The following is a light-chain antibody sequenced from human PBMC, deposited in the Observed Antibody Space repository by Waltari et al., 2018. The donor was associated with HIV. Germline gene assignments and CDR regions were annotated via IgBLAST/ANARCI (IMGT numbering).Light chain of an antibody. CDR2: GAS. CDR3: QQYDSSPRT. J-gene: IGKJ1*01. V-gene: IGKV3-20*01. Sequence: EIVLTQSPGTLSLSPGERATITCRASQSVSSNYLAWYQQKPGQAPRVLIYGASSRAAGVPDRFSGSGSGTDFTLTINSLRPEDFAVYYCQQYDSSPRTFGQGTKVEIK. CDR1: QSVSSNY.